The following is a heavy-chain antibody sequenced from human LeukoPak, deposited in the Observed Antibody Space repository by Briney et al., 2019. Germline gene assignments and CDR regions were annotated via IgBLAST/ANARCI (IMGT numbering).Heavy chain of an antibody. J-gene: IGHJ5*02. Sequence: SETLSLTCTVSGGSISSGNYYWSWIRKPAGKGLEWIGRIYTSGSTNYNPSLKSRVTISVDKSKNQFSLKLSSVTAADTAVYYCARVVAATWFDPWGQGTLVTVSS. CDR1: GGSISSGNYY. V-gene: IGHV4-61*02. CDR3: ARVVAATWFDP. D-gene: IGHD2-15*01. CDR2: IYTSGST.